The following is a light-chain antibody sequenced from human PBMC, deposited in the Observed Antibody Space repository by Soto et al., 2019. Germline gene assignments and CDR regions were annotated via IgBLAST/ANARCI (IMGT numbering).Light chain of an antibody. J-gene: IGKJ1*01. V-gene: IGKV1-39*01. CDR1: QSISSY. CDR3: QQRYITPWT. Sequence: DIQMTQSPSSLSASVGDRVTITCRASQSISSYLNWYQQKPGKAPKLLIYAASSLQSGVPSRFSGSGSGTDFTLTISSLQPADFATYYCQQRYITPWTFGQGTKVEIK. CDR2: AAS.